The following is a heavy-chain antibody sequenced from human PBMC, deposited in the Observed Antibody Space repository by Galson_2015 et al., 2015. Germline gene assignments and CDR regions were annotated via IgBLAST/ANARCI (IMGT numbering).Heavy chain of an antibody. CDR2: MNPNSGNT. CDR1: GYTFTSYD. D-gene: IGHD6-13*01. J-gene: IGHJ6*02. V-gene: IGHV1-8*01. CDR3: ARGRIATDYYYYSMDV. Sequence: SVKVSCKASGYTFTSYDINWVRQATGQGLEWMGWMNPNSGNTGYAQKFQGRVTMTRNTSISTAYMELSSLRSEDTAVYYCARGRIATDYYYYSMDVWGQGTTVTVSS.